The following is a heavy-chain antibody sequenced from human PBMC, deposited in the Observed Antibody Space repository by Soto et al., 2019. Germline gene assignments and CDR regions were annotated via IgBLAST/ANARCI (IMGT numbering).Heavy chain of an antibody. CDR3: ASRYSYGLGTNWFDP. J-gene: IGHJ5*02. CDR2: IYYSGST. CDR1: GGSISSYY. Sequence: SETLSLTCTVSGGSISSYYWSWIRQPPGKGLEWIGYIYYSGSTNYNPSLKSRVTISVDTSKNQFSLKLSSVTAADTAVYYCASRYSYGLGTNWFDPWGQGTLVTVAS. V-gene: IGHV4-59*01. D-gene: IGHD5-18*01.